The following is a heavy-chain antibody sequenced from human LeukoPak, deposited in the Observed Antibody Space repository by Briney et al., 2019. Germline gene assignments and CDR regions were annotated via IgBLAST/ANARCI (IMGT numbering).Heavy chain of an antibody. Sequence: GGSLRLSCAASGFTVSNNYMSWVRQAPGKGLEWVSIIYSGGSTFYADSVKGRFTISRDNSKNTLYLQMNSLRAEDTAVYYCARHTPYGSGSLYYFDYWGQGTLVTVSS. D-gene: IGHD3-10*01. CDR3: ARHTPYGSGSLYYFDY. CDR1: GFTVSNNY. J-gene: IGHJ4*02. V-gene: IGHV3-53*01. CDR2: IYSGGST.